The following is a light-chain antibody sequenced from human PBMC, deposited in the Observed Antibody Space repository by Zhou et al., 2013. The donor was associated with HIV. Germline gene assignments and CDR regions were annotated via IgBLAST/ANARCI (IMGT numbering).Light chain of an antibody. V-gene: IGKV1-NL1*01. CDR2: AAS. CDR1: QGISNS. CDR3: QQHXTTPLT. J-gene: IGKJ3*01. Sequence: DIQMTQSPSSLSASVGDRVTVTCRASQGISNSLAWYQQKPGKAPKLLLYAASRLESGVPSRFSGRGSGTDYTLTISSLQPEDSASYYCQQHXTTPLTFGPGTIVDIK.